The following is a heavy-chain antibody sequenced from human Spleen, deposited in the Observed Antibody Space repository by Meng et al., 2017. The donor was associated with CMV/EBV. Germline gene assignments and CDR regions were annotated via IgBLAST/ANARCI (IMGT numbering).Heavy chain of an antibody. V-gene: IGHV4-39*07. CDR1: GGSISSSNYY. Sequence: SETLSLTCTVSGGSISSSNYYWGWIRQPPGKGLEWIGGTYYSGSPTYNPSLKSRVTISVDTSKNQFSLRLNSLTAADTAVYYCAREAAGYYYFYGMDVWGLGTTVTISS. CDR3: AREAAGYYYFYGMDV. D-gene: IGHD6-13*01. J-gene: IGHJ6*02. CDR2: TYYSGSP.